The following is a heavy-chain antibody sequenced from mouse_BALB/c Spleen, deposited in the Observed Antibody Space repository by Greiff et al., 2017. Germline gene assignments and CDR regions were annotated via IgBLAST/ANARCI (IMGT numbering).Heavy chain of an antibody. CDR3: ARADYGNYYAMDY. D-gene: IGHD2-1*01. V-gene: IGHV5-17*02. CDR2: ISSGSSTI. CDR1: GFTFSSFG. Sequence: EVKLMESGGGLVQPGGSRKLSCAASGFTFSSFGMHWVRQAPEKGLEWVAYISSGSSTIYYADTVKGRFTISRDNPKNTLFLQMTSLRSEDTAMYYCARADYGNYYAMDYWGQGTSVTVSS. J-gene: IGHJ4*01.